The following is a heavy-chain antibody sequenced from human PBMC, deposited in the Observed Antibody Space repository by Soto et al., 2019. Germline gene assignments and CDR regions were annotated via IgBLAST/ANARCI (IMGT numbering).Heavy chain of an antibody. D-gene: IGHD6-13*01. CDR1: GFTFSDHY. Sequence: QVQLVESGGGLVMPGESLRLSCAAYGFTFSDHYMSWIREAPGKGLEWVSYISSSGNSMYYADSVKGRFTVSRDNAENSLYLQMNSLRAEDTAVYYCARRAASGRHFDHWGQGTLVSVSS. J-gene: IGHJ4*02. CDR3: ARRAASGRHFDH. V-gene: IGHV3-11*01. CDR2: ISSSGNSM.